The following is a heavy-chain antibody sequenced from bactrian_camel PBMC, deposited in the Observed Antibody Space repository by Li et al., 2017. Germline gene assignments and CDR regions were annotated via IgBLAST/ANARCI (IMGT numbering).Heavy chain of an antibody. D-gene: IGHD1*01. CDR3: AISRRLWIATTVNFVPQI. CDR2: MDRHGDT. CDR1: GVAFDNVC. J-gene: IGHJ4*01. V-gene: IGHV3S55*01. Sequence: QVQLVESGGGSVQAGGSLRLSCTVSGVAFDNVCVGWTRQALGEEREGIATMDRHGDTSYADSVKGRFTISIDNAQNTLFLQMNNLNPEDTAMYFCAISRRLWIATTVNFVPQIRGQGTQVTVS.